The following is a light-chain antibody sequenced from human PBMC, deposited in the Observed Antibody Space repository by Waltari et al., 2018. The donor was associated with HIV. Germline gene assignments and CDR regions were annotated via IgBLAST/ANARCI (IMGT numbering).Light chain of an antibody. CDR3: QQSYTSPHT. Sequence: DIQMTQSPSSLSASVGDGVTITCRASQSISRYLNWYQQKPGKAPKLLIHSTSSLQRGVPSRFSGSGSGTEFTLTISGLQFEDSATYYCQQSYTSPHTFGQAPTWRSN. V-gene: IGKV1-39*01. J-gene: IGKJ2*01. CDR1: QSISRY. CDR2: STS.